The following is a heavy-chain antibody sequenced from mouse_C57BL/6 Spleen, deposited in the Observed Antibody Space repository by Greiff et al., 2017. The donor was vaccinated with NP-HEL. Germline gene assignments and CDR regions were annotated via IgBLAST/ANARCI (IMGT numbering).Heavy chain of an antibody. J-gene: IGHJ1*03. Sequence: EVQLVESGPELVKPGASVKMSCKASGYTFTDYNMHWVKQSHGKSLEWIGYINPNNGGTSYNQKFKGKATLTVNKSSSTAYMELRSLTSEDSAVYYCARSLIDWYFDVWGTGTTVTVSS. CDR2: INPNNGGT. V-gene: IGHV1-22*01. CDR1: GYTFTDYN. CDR3: ARSLIDWYFDV.